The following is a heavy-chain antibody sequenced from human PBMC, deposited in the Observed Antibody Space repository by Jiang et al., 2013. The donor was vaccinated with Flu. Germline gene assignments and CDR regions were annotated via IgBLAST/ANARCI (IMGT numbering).Heavy chain of an antibody. CDR1: GYTFTTYA. V-gene: IGHV3-23*01. CDR3: AKSLEGSRDPYLDY. D-gene: IGHD1-26*01. J-gene: IGHJ4*02. CDR2: ISGPGRKT. Sequence: GGLVQPGGSLTLSCAASGYTFTTYAMSWVRQAPGKGLKWVSAISGPGRKTYYADSVKGRFTISRDNSKNTLYLQMNSLRAEDTAVYYCAKSLEGSRDPYLDYWGQGTLVTVSS.